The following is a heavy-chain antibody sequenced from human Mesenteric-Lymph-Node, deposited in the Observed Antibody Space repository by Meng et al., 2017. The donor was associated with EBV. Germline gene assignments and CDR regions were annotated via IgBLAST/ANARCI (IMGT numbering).Heavy chain of an antibody. D-gene: IGHD3-22*01. J-gene: IGHJ5*02. CDR3: ARAVVVITGDWFDP. CDR1: GFSLSTSGVG. Sequence: QIPLKESGPTPVKPTQTLTLTCTFSGFSLSTSGVGVGWIRQPPGKALEWLALIYWDDDKRYSPSLKSRLTITKDTSKNQVVLTMTNMDPVDTATYYCARAVVVITGDWFDPWGQGTLVTVSS. V-gene: IGHV2-5*02. CDR2: IYWDDDK.